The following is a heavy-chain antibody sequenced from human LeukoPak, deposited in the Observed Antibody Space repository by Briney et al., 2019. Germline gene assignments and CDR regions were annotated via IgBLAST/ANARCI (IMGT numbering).Heavy chain of an antibody. J-gene: IGHJ5*02. V-gene: IGHV3-23*01. CDR2: INASGSNT. Sequence: RGSLRLSCAASGFAFNFYAMTWVRQAPGKGLQWVSTINASGSNTYYADSVRGRFTISRDNSKDTLYLQLNSLTAEDTAIYYCAKPISGGLAVSADWFDHWGQGTRVTLSS. CDR3: AKPISGGLAVSADWFDH. CDR1: GFAFNFYA. D-gene: IGHD6-19*01.